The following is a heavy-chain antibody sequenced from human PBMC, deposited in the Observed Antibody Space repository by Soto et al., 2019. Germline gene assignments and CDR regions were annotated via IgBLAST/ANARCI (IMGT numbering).Heavy chain of an antibody. CDR2: NIPILGIA. V-gene: IGHV1-69*02. CDR3: ARSLGYCSGGSCYSVDYYYYYMDI. Sequence: ASVKVSCKASGGTFSSYTISWVRQAPGQGLEWMGRNIPILGIANYAQKFQGRVTITADKSTSTAYMELISLRSEDAAVYYCARSLGYCSGGSCYSVDYYYYYMDIWGKGTTVTVSS. CDR1: GGTFSSYT. D-gene: IGHD2-15*01. J-gene: IGHJ6*03.